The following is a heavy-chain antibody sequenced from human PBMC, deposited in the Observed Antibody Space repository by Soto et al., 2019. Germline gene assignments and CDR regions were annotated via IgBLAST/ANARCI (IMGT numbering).Heavy chain of an antibody. CDR3: ARAWYQLLLDWFDP. V-gene: IGHV1-3*01. Sequence: QVQLVQSGAEVKKPGASVKISCKASGYTFTNYAIHWVRQAPGHSLEWMGWTNAGNGDPKYSQKFQGRLTITRDTSASQAYMELSRLRSEDTAVYFCARAWYQLLLDWFDPWGQGTLVTVSS. CDR1: GYTFTNYA. J-gene: IGHJ5*02. CDR2: TNAGNGDP. D-gene: IGHD2-2*01.